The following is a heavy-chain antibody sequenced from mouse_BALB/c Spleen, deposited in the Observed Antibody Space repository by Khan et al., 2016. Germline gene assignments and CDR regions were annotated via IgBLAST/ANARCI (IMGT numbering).Heavy chain of an antibody. CDR2: IDPANGNT. Sequence: VQLQQPGAELVKPGASVKLSCTASGFNIKDTYMHWVKQRPEQGLEWTGRIDPANGNTKYDPKFQGKATITADTSSNTAYLQLSSLTSEDTAVYYCARSPYDYDVGFAYWGQGTLVTVSA. J-gene: IGHJ3*01. CDR3: ARSPYDYDVGFAY. D-gene: IGHD2-4*01. V-gene: IGHV14-3*02. CDR1: GFNIKDTY.